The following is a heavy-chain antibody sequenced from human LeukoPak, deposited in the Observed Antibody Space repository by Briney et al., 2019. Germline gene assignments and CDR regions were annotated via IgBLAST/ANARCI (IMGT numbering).Heavy chain of an antibody. CDR2: ISGSSNNI. V-gene: IGHV3-48*01. J-gene: IGHJ4*02. Sequence: GGSLRLSRAASGFIFSSYSMNWVRQAPGKGLEWVSYISGSSNNIYYADSVKGRFTISRDNAKNSLYLQMNSLRAEDTAVYYCARDNGHRRLEAAGLGYWGQGTLVTVSS. CDR3: ARDNGHRRLEAAGLGY. CDR1: GFIFSSYS. D-gene: IGHD6-13*01.